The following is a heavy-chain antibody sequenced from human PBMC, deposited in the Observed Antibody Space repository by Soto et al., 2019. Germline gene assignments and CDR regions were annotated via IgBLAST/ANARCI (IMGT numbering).Heavy chain of an antibody. CDR2: ISSNGGST. CDR3: VKSAMVRGATSYYFDY. V-gene: IGHV3-64D*06. J-gene: IGHJ4*02. Sequence: GGSLRLSCSASGFTFGIYAMHWVRQAPGKGREYVSAISSNGGSTDYADSVKGRFTISRDNSKNTLYLQMSSLRAEHTAVYYCVKSAMVRGATSYYFDYWGQGTRVTAPQ. D-gene: IGHD3-10*01. CDR1: GFTFGIYA.